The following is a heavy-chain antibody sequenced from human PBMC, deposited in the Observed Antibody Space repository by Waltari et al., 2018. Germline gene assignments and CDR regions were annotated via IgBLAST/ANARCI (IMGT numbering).Heavy chain of an antibody. CDR1: GFTFSSFW. D-gene: IGHD5-18*01. J-gene: IGHJ4*02. CDR2: ISGDGAGQ. V-gene: IGHV3-74*01. Sequence: EVHLVESGGGLVRPGGSLRLSCAASGFTFSSFWMHWVRQAPGKGPQWFGGISGDGAGQHNADSVRGRFTISRDNANNMVYLQMNSLSDDDTATYFCARASISRDTGNTFDSWGQGNLVTVSS. CDR3: ARASISRDTGNTFDS.